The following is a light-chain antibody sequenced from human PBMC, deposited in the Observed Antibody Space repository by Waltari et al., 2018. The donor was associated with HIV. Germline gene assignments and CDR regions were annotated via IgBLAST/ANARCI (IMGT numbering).Light chain of an antibody. Sequence: QSALTQPRSVSGSPGQSVPISCTGTSSDVGGYNYASWYQQHPGKAPKLMIYDVSKRPSGVPDRFSGSKSGNTASLTISGLQAEDEADYYCCSYAGSYTFVFGGGTKLTVL. CDR2: DVS. V-gene: IGLV2-11*01. CDR3: CSYAGSYTFV. CDR1: SSDVGGYNY. J-gene: IGLJ2*01.